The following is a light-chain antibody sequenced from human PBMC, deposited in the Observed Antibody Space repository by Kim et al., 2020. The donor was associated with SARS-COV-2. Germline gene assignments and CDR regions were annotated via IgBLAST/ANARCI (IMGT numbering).Light chain of an antibody. Sequence: QAVVTQEPSLTVSPGGTVTLTCGSSTGAVTSDYFPAWYQQKPGQAPRAMIYSTNNKHSWTPARFSGSLLGGKAALTLSGVKPEDEAEYYCLLYYGGARVFGGGTKLTVL. CDR1: TGAVTSDYF. CDR2: STN. J-gene: IGLJ2*01. V-gene: IGLV7-43*01. CDR3: LLYYGGARV.